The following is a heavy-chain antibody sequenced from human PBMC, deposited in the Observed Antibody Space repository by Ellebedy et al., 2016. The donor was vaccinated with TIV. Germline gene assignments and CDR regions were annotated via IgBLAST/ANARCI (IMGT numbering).Heavy chain of an antibody. J-gene: IGHJ4*01. CDR1: NASISDYY. CDR3: ARDPGGDYGV. Sequence: SETLSLXXTVPNASISDYYWSWIRQVPGKGMEWIGYIYYSGTPKYNPSLKSRVTMSADTSKNQFSLKVHSVTAADSAVYYCARDPGGDYGVWGHGILVTVSS. CDR2: IYYSGTP. D-gene: IGHD2-21*02. V-gene: IGHV4-59*01.